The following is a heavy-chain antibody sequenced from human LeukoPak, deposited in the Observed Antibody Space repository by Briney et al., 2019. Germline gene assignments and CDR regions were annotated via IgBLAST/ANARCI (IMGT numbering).Heavy chain of an antibody. V-gene: IGHV3-7*01. J-gene: IGHJ3*02. CDR1: GFTFSSYA. CDR2: IKQDGSEK. D-gene: IGHD3-3*01. Sequence: PGGSLRLSCAASGFTFSSYAMSWVRQAPGKGLEWVANIKQDGSEKYYVDSVKGRFTISRDNAKNSLYLQMNSLRAEDTAVYYCARDRDPYYDFWSDYPTGAFDIWGQGTMVTVSS. CDR3: ARDRDPYYDFWSDYPTGAFDI.